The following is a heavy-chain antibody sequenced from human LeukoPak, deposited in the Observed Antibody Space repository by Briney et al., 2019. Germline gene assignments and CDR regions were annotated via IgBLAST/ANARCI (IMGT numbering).Heavy chain of an antibody. D-gene: IGHD2-2*01. CDR2: VRSETDGGTT. CDR3: TTLSYAAAPT. CDR1: GFTFSNAW. V-gene: IGHV3-15*01. J-gene: IGHJ5*02. Sequence: GGSLRLSCAASGFTFSNAWMSWVRQAPGRGLEWVSRVRSETDGGTTDYAAPVQGRFTISRDDSKNTLYLQMNSLETDDTAVYYCTTLSYAAAPTWGQGTLVTVSS.